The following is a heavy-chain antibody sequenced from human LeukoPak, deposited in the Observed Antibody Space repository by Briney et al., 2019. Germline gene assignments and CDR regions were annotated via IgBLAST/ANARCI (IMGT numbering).Heavy chain of an antibody. J-gene: IGHJ4*02. CDR3: ARFTAAISIDY. CDR1: GGSISSSSYY. Sequence: SGTLSLTCTVSGGSISSSSYYWGWIRQPPGKGLEWIGSIYYSGSTYYNPSLKSRVTISVDTSKNQFPLKLSSVTAADTAVYYCARFTAAISIDYWGQGTLVTVSS. CDR2: IYYSGST. D-gene: IGHD2-2*01. V-gene: IGHV4-39*01.